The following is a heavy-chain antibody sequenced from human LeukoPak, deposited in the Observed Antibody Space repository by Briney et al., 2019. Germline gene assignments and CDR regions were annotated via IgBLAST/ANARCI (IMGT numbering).Heavy chain of an antibody. CDR1: GFTFSSYG. CDR3: AKAYCGGDCYLSRFDY. V-gene: IGHV3-30*02. Sequence: GGSLRLSCAASGFTFSSYGMHWVRQAPGKGLEWVAFIRYDGSNKYYADSVKGRFTISRDNSKNTLYLQMNSLRAEDTAVYYCAKAYCGGDCYLSRFDYWGQGTLVTVSS. D-gene: IGHD2-21*02. J-gene: IGHJ4*02. CDR2: IRYDGSNK.